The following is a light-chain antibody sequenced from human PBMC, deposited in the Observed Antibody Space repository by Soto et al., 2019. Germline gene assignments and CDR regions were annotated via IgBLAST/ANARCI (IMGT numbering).Light chain of an antibody. CDR1: SSDVGSYDR. Sequence: QSALTQPPSVSGSPGQSVTISCTGTSSDVGSYDRVSWYQQPPGTAPKLMLYEVSNRPSGVPDRFSGSKSGNTASLTISGLQAEDEADYYCSSFTISTTLVFGGGTKLTVL. V-gene: IGLV2-18*02. CDR3: SSFTISTTLV. CDR2: EVS. J-gene: IGLJ2*01.